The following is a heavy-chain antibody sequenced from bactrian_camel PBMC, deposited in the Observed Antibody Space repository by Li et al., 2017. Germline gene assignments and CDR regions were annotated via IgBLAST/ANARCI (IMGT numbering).Heavy chain of an antibody. CDR2: IFDDGSA. CDR3: AAQFYRESYQGDYCRFVASDFIN. D-gene: IGHD3*01. Sequence: HVQLVESGGGSVQAGGSLRLSCVASGSFSSRYRMGWFRQAPGKEREGVAAIFDDGSAMYGDSVKGRFIISRDNAKHILYLQMNSLKSEDTAMYYCAAQFYRESYQGDYCRFVASDFINWGQGTQVTVS. J-gene: IGHJ4*01. CDR1: GSFSSRYR. V-gene: IGHV3S53*01.